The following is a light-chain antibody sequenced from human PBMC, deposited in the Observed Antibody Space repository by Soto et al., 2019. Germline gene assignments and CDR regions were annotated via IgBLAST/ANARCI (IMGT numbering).Light chain of an antibody. Sequence: DIQMTQSPSSLSASVGDRVTITCHASQDISNYLNWYQQKPGKAPKLLIYDASNLETGVPSRLSGSGSGTYFTFTISSLQPEDLATYYCQQYDNLPFTFGPGTKVDIK. J-gene: IGKJ3*01. CDR1: QDISNY. V-gene: IGKV1-33*01. CDR2: DAS. CDR3: QQYDNLPFT.